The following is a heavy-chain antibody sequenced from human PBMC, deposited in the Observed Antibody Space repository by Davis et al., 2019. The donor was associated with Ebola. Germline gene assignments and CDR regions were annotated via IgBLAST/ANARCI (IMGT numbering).Heavy chain of an antibody. CDR2: IIPILGIA. J-gene: IGHJ4*02. CDR3: ARGRNGGWDFDY. V-gene: IGHV1-69*04. CDR1: GGTFSNYA. D-gene: IGHD6-19*01. Sequence: SVKVSCKASGGTFSNYAISWVRQAPGQGLEWMGRIIPILGIANYAQKFQGRLTLTTDTSTSTVYMELRSLTSDDTAEYYCARGRNGGWDFDYWGQGTRVTVSS.